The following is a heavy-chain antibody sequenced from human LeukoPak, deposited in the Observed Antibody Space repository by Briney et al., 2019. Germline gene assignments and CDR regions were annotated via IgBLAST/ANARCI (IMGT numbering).Heavy chain of an antibody. CDR2: INPNSGGT. D-gene: IGHD5-18*01. CDR3: ARDRYGLYYYMDV. CDR1: GYTFTGYY. Sequence: ASVKVSCKASGYTFTGYYMHWVRQAPGQGLEWMGWINPNSGGTNYAQKFQGRVTMTRDTSISTAYMELSRLRSDDTAVYYCARDRYGLYYYMDVWGKGTTLTVSS. J-gene: IGHJ6*03. V-gene: IGHV1-2*02.